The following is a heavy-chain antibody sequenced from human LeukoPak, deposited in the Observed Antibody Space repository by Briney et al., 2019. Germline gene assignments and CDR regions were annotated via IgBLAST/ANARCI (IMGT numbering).Heavy chain of an antibody. CDR2: ISGSGGST. CDR1: GFTFSSYA. Sequence: GGSLRLSCAASGFTFSSYAMSWVRQAPGKRLEWVSAISGSGGSTYYADSVKGRFTTSRDNSKNTLYLQMNSLRAEDTAVYYCAKRSSSWDDAFDIWGQGTMVTVSS. D-gene: IGHD6-13*01. CDR3: AKRSSSWDDAFDI. J-gene: IGHJ3*02. V-gene: IGHV3-23*01.